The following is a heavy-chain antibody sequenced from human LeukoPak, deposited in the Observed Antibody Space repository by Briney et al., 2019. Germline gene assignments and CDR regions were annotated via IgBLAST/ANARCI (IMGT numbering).Heavy chain of an antibody. Sequence: ASVKVSCEASGYTFTSYGISWVRQAPGQGLEWMGWISAYNGNTNYAQKLQGRVTMTTDTSTSTAYMELRSLRSDDTAVYYCARALGYCTNGVCHNYGSRWDWYDPWGQGTLVTVSS. V-gene: IGHV1-18*01. J-gene: IGHJ5*02. CDR2: ISAYNGNT. D-gene: IGHD2-8*01. CDR1: GYTFTSYG. CDR3: ARALGYCTNGVCHNYGSRWDWYDP.